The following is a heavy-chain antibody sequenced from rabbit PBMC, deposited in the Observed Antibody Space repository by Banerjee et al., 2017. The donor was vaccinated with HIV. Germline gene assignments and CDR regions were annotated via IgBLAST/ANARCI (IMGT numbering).Heavy chain of an antibody. Sequence: QSLEESGGDLVKPGASLTLTCTGSGFSFSSNAMCWVRQAPGKGPEWIACIYNGSGSTYYASWAKGRFTISKTSSTVDLKMTSLTAADTATYFCARSDNSGVAGNTNLWGQGTLVTVS. J-gene: IGHJ4*01. CDR3: ARSDNSGVAGNTNL. CDR2: IYNGSGST. CDR1: GFSFSSNA. V-gene: IGHV1S40*01. D-gene: IGHD4-2*01.